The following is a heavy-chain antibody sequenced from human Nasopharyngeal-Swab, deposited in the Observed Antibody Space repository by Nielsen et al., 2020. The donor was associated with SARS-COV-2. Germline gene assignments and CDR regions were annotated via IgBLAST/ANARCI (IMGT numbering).Heavy chain of an antibody. CDR1: GYTFTGYY. Sequence: ASVKVSCKASGYTFTGYYMHWVRQAPGQGLEWMGWINPNSGGTNYAQKFQGRVTITADKSTSTAYMELSSLRSEDTAVYYCARAADKLRASVSPNYGMDVWGQGTTVTVSS. CDR2: INPNSGGT. D-gene: IGHD1-7*01. V-gene: IGHV1-2*02. J-gene: IGHJ6*02. CDR3: ARAADKLRASVSPNYGMDV.